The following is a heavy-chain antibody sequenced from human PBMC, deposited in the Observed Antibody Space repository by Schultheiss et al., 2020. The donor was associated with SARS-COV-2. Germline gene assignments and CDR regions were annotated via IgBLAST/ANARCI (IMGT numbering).Heavy chain of an antibody. J-gene: IGHJ6*02. CDR3: ARSGHYGMDV. Sequence: SVKVSCKASGGTFSSYAISWVRQAPGQGLEWMGGIIPIFGTANYAQKFQGRVTITADESTSTAYMELRSLRSDDTAVYYCARSGHYGMDVWGQGTTVTVSS. CDR1: GGTFSSYA. V-gene: IGHV1-69*13. D-gene: IGHD1-14*01. CDR2: IIPIFGTA.